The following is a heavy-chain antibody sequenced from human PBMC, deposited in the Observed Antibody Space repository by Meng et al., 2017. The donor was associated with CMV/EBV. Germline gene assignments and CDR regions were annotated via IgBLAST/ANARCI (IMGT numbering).Heavy chain of an antibody. V-gene: IGHV3-30*02. CDR1: GFTFSSYG. D-gene: IGHD1-26*01. J-gene: IGHJ4*02. Sequence: GGSLRLSCAASGFTFSSYGMHWVRQAPGKGLEWVAFIRYDGSNKYYADSVKGRFTTSRDNSKNTLYLQMNSLRAEDTAVYYCAKEGTGRVTAVGATLFDYWGQGTLVTVSS. CDR2: IRYDGSNK. CDR3: AKEGTGRVTAVGATLFDY.